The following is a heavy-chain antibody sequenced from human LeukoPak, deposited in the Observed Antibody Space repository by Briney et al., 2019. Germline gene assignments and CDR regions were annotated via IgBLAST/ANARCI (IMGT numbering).Heavy chain of an antibody. CDR1: GGSISNYH. J-gene: IGHJ4*02. Sequence: PSETLSLTCTVSGGSISNYHWTWIRQPPGRGLEWIGFIHYSGSTNYNPSLKSRVTISVDTSENQFSLKLSSVTAADTAVYYCARLRYDYDCPFDFWGPGTLVTVSS. D-gene: IGHD3-22*01. V-gene: IGHV4-59*01. CDR2: IHYSGST. CDR3: ARLRYDYDCPFDF.